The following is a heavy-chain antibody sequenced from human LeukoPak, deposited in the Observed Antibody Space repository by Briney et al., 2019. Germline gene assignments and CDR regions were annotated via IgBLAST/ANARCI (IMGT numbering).Heavy chain of an antibody. V-gene: IGHV4-39*07. CDR3: ASLFYSNYVGYYFDY. CDR1: GGSISSSSYY. CDR2: IYHSGST. J-gene: IGHJ4*02. D-gene: IGHD4-11*01. Sequence: SETLSLTCTVSGGSISSSSYYWGWIRQPPGKGLEWIGSIYHSGSTYYNPSLKSRVTISVDTSKNQFSLKLSSVTAADTAVYYCASLFYSNYVGYYFDYWGQGTLVTVSS.